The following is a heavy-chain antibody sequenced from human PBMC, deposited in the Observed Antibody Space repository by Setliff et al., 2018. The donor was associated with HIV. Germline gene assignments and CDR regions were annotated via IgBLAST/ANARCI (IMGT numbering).Heavy chain of an antibody. CDR1: GGSIGSYC. J-gene: IGHJ4*02. CDR3: ARRSGAAVFYYFDY. D-gene: IGHD6-13*01. Sequence: SETLSLTCTVSGGSIGSYCWSWIRQPPGKGLEWIGTICYSATTNYNPSLKNRVAISVDTSKNQFSLKLTSVTPADPAVYYCARRSGAAVFYYFDYWGQGTPVTVSS. V-gene: IGHV4-59*01. CDR2: ICYSATT.